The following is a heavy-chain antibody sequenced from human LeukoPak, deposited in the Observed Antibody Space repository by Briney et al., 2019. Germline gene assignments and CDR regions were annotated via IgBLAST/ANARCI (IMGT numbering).Heavy chain of an antibody. Sequence: SETLSLTCTVSGGSISSYYWSWIRQPPGKGLEWIGYIYYSGSTNYNPSLKSRVTISVDTSKNQFSLKLSSVTAADTAVYYCARASSYGDYESDYWGQGTLVTVSS. CDR1: GGSISSYY. CDR3: ARASSYGDYESDY. D-gene: IGHD4-17*01. V-gene: IGHV4-59*01. J-gene: IGHJ4*02. CDR2: IYYSGST.